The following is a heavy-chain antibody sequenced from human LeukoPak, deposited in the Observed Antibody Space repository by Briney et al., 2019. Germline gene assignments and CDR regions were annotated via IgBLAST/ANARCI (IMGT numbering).Heavy chain of an antibody. V-gene: IGHV3-53*01. CDR2: IYSGGST. CDR1: GFTGSSNY. CDR3: ARRGCYGGNCYPCDY. Sequence: GGSLRLSCAASGFTGSSNYMSWVRQAPGKGLEWVSVIYSGGSTYYADSVKGRFTISRDDSKNALYLQMSSLRAEDTAVYFCARRGCYGGNCYPCDYWGQGTLVTVSS. J-gene: IGHJ4*02. D-gene: IGHD2-21*02.